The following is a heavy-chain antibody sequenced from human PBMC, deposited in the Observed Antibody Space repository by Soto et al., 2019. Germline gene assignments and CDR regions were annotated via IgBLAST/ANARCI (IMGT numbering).Heavy chain of an antibody. V-gene: IGHV4-38-2*01. D-gene: IGHD1-20*01. CDR1: AYSISSAYY. CDR2: VSYNGIT. J-gene: IGHJ4*02. CDR3: ARGVTGTLNY. Sequence: SDTLSLTCAVSAYSISSAYYWNWVRQSPGKGLEWIGCVSYNGITFSNPSLKSRVTMTADTSRNHFSLRLTSVTAADTATYFCARGVTGTLNYWGQGTLVTVSS.